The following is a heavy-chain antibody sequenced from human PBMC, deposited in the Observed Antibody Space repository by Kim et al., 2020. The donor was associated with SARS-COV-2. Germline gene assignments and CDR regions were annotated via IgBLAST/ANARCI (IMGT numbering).Heavy chain of an antibody. CDR1: GGSFSGFY. J-gene: IGHJ6*02. CDR2: INHSGST. CDR3: ARTSTMINYYGMDV. Sequence: SETLSLTCAVYGGSFSGFYWSWIRQPPGKGLEWIGEINHSGSTNYNPSLKSRVTISVDTSKNQFSLKLSSVTAADTAVYYCARTSTMINYYGMDVWGQGTTVTVSS. V-gene: IGHV4-34*01. D-gene: IGHD3-22*01.